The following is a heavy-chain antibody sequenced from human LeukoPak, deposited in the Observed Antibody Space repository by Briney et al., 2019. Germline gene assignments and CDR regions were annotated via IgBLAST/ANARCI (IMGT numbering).Heavy chain of an antibody. CDR2: ISYDGSNK. D-gene: IGHD3-9*01. CDR1: GFTFSSYG. V-gene: IGHV3-30*18. J-gene: IGHJ4*02. Sequence: TGGSLRLSCAASGFTFSSYGMHWVRQAPGKGLEWVAVISYDGSNKYYADSVRGRFTISRDNSKNTLYLQMNSLRAEDTAVYYCAKEGRYFDWPPGFDYWGQGTLVTVSS. CDR3: AKEGRYFDWPPGFDY.